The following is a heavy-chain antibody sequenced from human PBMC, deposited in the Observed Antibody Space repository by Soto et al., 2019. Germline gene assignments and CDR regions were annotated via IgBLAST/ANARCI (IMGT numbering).Heavy chain of an antibody. CDR1: GYTFSSYG. CDR3: ARERTDDYGDY. J-gene: IGHJ4*02. V-gene: IGHV1-18*01. Sequence: QVQLVQSGAEVKKPGASVKVSCKASGYTFSSYGISWVRQAPGQGLEWMGWISANNSDTSYAQKLQGRVTMTTDTSTSTAYMELRSLRSDDTTMYYCARERTDDYGDYWGQGTQVTVSS. CDR2: ISANNSDT.